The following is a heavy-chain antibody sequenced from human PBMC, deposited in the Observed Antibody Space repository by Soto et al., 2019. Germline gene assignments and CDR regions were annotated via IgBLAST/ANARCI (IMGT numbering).Heavy chain of an antibody. CDR2: IGTAGDT. V-gene: IGHV3-13*01. Sequence: PGGSLRLSCSASGFTFSSYDMHWVRQATGKGLEWVSAIGTAGDTYYPGSVKGRFTISRENAKNSLCLQMNSLRAEDTAVYYCARDRNLYGMDVWGQGTTVTVSS. J-gene: IGHJ6*02. D-gene: IGHD1-1*01. CDR1: GFTFSSYD. CDR3: ARDRNLYGMDV.